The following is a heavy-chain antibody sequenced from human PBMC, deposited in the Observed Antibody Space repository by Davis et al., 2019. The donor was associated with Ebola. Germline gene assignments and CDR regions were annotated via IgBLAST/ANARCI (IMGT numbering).Heavy chain of an antibody. CDR3: ARSRLGYCTGGVCYLDY. CDR2: IIPIFGTA. J-gene: IGHJ4*02. D-gene: IGHD2-8*02. CDR1: GYTFSTFG. V-gene: IGHV1-69*13. Sequence: AASVKVSCKASGYTFSTFGLSWVRQAPGQGLEWMGGIIPIFGTANYAQKFQGRVTITADESTSTAYMELSSLRSEDTAVYYCARSRLGYCTGGVCYLDYWGQGTLVTVSS.